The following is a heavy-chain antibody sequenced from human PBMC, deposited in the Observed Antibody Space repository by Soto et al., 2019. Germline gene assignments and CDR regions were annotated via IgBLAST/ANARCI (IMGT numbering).Heavy chain of an antibody. CDR3: ARGRIQLGFDY. CDR1: GFTFSSYA. V-gene: IGHV3-30-3*01. Sequence: PGGSLRLSCAASGFTFSSYAMHWVRQAPGKGLEWVAVISYDGSNKYYADSVKGRFTISRDNSKNTLYLQMNSLRAEDTAVYYCARGRIQLGFDYCGQGTLVTVSS. J-gene: IGHJ4*02. D-gene: IGHD5-18*01. CDR2: ISYDGSNK.